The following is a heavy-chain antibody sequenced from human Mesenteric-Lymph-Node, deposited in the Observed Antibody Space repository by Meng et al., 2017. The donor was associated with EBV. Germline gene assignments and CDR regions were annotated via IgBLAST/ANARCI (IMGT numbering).Heavy chain of an antibody. CDR2: INPSGGST. CDR1: GYTFTSYY. CDR3: ARDGPVVPAAVDF. D-gene: IGHD2-2*01. J-gene: IGHJ4*02. V-gene: IGHV1-46*01. Sequence: KLVQSWAEVTKPWASVKVSCTASGYTFTSYYMHWVRQAPGQGLEWMGIINPSGGSTSYAQKFQGRVTMTRDTSTSTVYMELSSLRSEDTAVYYCARDGPVVPAAVDFWGQGTLVTVSS.